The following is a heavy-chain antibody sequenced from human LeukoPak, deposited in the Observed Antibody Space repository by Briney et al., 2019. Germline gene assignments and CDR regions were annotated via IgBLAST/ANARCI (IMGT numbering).Heavy chain of an antibody. J-gene: IGHJ1*01. Sequence: SQTLSLTCTVSGGSISSGGYYWSWIRQHPGKGLEWIGYIYYSGSTTYNPSLKSRVSISIDTSKNQFSLNLSSVTAADTAVYYCARLPGIAAVWGQGTLVIVSS. CDR1: GGSISSGGYY. D-gene: IGHD6-13*01. CDR3: ARLPGIAAV. V-gene: IGHV4-31*03. CDR2: IYYSGST.